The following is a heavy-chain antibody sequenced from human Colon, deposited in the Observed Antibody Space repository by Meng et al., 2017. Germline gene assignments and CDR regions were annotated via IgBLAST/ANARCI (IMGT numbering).Heavy chain of an antibody. D-gene: IGHD2-2*03. V-gene: IGHV1-3*01. CDR3: ARGGYCSNSICYASDY. CDR1: GYTITTYA. Sequence: QRVQPWPELKKPNDSVKVSCKASGYTITTYAMHWVRQAPGQRLEWMEWINACNGNTKYSQKLQGRGTITRDTPATTIYMELSSLRSEDTAVYYCARGGYCSNSICYASDYWGQGTLVTVSS. J-gene: IGHJ4*02. CDR2: INACNGNT.